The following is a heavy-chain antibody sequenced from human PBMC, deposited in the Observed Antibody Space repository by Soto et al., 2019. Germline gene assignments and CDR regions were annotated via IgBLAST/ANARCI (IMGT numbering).Heavy chain of an antibody. CDR2: ISYDGSDK. CDR3: AKALGELSAESYDY. V-gene: IGHV3-30*18. D-gene: IGHD3-16*02. CDR1: GFTFSNYA. Sequence: GGSLRLSCAASGFTFSNYAMHWVRQAPGKGLEWVAVISYDGSDKYYADSVKGRFTISRDNSKSTLNMQMNSLRADDTAVYYCAKALGELSAESYDYWGQGTLVTVSS. J-gene: IGHJ4*02.